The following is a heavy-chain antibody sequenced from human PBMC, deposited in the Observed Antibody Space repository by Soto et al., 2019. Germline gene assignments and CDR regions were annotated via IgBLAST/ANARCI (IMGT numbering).Heavy chain of an antibody. CDR3: AKDLFRGTAMVLFDY. CDR1: GFTFSGYA. Sequence: PGGSLRLSCAASGFTFSGYAMSWVRQAPGKGLEWVSAISGSGGSTYYADSVKGRFTISRDNSKNTLYLQMNSLRAEDTAVYYCAKDLFRGTAMVLFDYWGQGTLVTVSS. CDR2: ISGSGGST. J-gene: IGHJ4*02. V-gene: IGHV3-23*01. D-gene: IGHD5-18*01.